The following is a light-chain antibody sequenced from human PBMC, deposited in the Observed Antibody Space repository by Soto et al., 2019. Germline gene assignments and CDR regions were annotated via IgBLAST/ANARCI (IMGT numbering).Light chain of an antibody. J-gene: IGKJ3*01. CDR1: QGISSY. CDR3: QQLNSYPRFT. CDR2: ATS. V-gene: IGKV1-9*01. Sequence: DIPLTQSPSFLSASVGDRVTITCRASQGISSYLAWYQQKPGKAPKLLISATSTLQSGVPSRFSGSGSGTEFTLTISSLQPEDFATYYCQQLNSYPRFTFGPGTKVDIK.